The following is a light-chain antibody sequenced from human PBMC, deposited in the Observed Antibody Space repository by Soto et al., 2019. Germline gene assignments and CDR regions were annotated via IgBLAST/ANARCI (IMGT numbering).Light chain of an antibody. V-gene: IGKV3-20*01. J-gene: IGKJ2*01. CDR1: QSVSSSY. Sequence: EIVLTQSPGTLYLSPGERATLSCRASQSVSSSYLAWYQQKPGQAPRLLIYGASSRATGIPDRFSGSGSGKDFTLTISGLELEDFAVYYCQQYGSSPMYTFGQGIKLEIK. CDR2: GAS. CDR3: QQYGSSPMYT.